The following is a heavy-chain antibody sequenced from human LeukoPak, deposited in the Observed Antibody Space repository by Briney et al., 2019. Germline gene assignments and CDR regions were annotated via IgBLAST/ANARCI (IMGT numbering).Heavy chain of an antibody. CDR1: GGSISSGGYY. J-gene: IGHJ6*02. V-gene: IGHV4-31*03. D-gene: IGHD3-3*01. Sequence: SETLSLTCTVSGGSISSGGYYWSWIRQHPGKGLEWIGYIYYSGSTYYNPFLKSRVTISVDTSKNQFSLKLSSVTAADTAVYYCARVEAHYYYGMDVWGQGTTVTVSS. CDR2: IYYSGST. CDR3: ARVEAHYYYGMDV.